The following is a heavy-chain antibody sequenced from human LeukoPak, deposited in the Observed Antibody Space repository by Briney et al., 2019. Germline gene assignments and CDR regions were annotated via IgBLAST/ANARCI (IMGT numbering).Heavy chain of an antibody. J-gene: IGHJ5*02. CDR3: ARDRRSSTSCLFDP. V-gene: IGHV1-18*01. CDR2: ISAYNGNT. CDR1: GYTFTSYG. Sequence: ASVKVSCKASGYTFTSYGISWVRQAPGQGLEWMGWISAYNGNTNYAQRLQGRVTMTTDTSTSTAYMGLRSLRSDDTAVYYCARDRRSSTSCLFDPWGQGTLVTVSS. D-gene: IGHD2-2*01.